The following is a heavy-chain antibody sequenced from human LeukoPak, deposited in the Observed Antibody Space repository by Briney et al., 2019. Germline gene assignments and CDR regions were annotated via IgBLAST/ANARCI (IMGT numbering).Heavy chain of an antibody. V-gene: IGHV3-23*01. CDR1: GFTFSSYG. D-gene: IGHD3-10*02. J-gene: IGHJ6*04. CDR2: ISGSGDST. Sequence: GGSLRLSCAASGFTFSSYGMSWVRQAPGKGLEWVSAISGSGDSTYYADSVKGRFTISRDNSKNTLYLQMNSLRAEDTAVYYCAELGITMIGGVWGKGTTVTISS. CDR3: AELGITMIGGV.